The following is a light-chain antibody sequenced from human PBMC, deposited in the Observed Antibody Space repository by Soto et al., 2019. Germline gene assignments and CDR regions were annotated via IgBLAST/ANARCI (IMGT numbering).Light chain of an antibody. V-gene: IGKV1-39*01. CDR3: QQSYSTLIA. CDR1: QSISSY. J-gene: IGKJ5*01. Sequence: DIQMTQSPSSLSASVGDRVTITCRASQSISSYLNWYQQKPGKAPKLLIYAASSLQSGVPSRFSGSGAGTEFTLTISSLQPEDFATYYCQQSYSTLIAFGQGKRLEIK. CDR2: AAS.